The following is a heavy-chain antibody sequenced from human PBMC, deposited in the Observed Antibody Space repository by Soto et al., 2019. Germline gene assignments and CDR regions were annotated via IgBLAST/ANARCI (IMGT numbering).Heavy chain of an antibody. Sequence: VQLVESGGGVVQPGRSLRLSCAASGFTFSDYAMHCVRQAPGKGLEWVAVVSHDGRNTHYADSVKGRFTISRDSSKNTVSLEMTSLRAEDTAVYYCAKGVRQWLVTSDFNYWGQGALVTVSS. D-gene: IGHD6-19*01. CDR3: AKGVRQWLVTSDFNY. J-gene: IGHJ4*02. CDR2: VSHDGRNT. CDR1: GFTFSDYA. V-gene: IGHV3-30*18.